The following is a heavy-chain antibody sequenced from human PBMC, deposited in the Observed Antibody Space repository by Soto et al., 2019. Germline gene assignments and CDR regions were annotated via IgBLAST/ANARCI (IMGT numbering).Heavy chain of an antibody. CDR1: GFTFSSYA. D-gene: IGHD6-19*01. CDR3: AIDRDLRLRLLYSSGWYIDY. CDR2: ISYDGSNK. J-gene: IGHJ4*02. Sequence: QPGGSLRLSCAASGFTFSSYAMHWVRQAPGKGLEWVAVISYDGSNKYYADSVKGRFTISRDNSKNTLYLQMNSLRAEDTAVYYCAIDRDLRLRLLYSSGWYIDYWGQGTLVTVSS. V-gene: IGHV3-30-3*01.